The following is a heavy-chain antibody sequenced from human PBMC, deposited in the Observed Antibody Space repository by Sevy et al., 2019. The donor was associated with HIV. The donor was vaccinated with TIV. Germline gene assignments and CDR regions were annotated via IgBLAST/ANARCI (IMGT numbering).Heavy chain of an antibody. CDR2: IYHSGST. Sequence: SETLSLTCAVSGGSISSSNWWSWVRQPPGKGLEWIGEIYHSGSTNYNPSLKSRVTISVDKSKNQFSLKLGSVTAADTAVYYCARDKRGKPYSSSWYDYYYGMDVWGQGTTVTVSS. J-gene: IGHJ6*02. D-gene: IGHD6-13*01. V-gene: IGHV4-4*02. CDR3: ARDKRGKPYSSSWYDYYYGMDV. CDR1: GGSISSSNW.